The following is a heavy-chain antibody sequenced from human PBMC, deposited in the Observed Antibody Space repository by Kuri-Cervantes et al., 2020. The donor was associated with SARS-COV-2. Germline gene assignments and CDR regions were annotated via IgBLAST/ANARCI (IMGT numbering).Heavy chain of an antibody. V-gene: IGHV3-23*01. Sequence: GESLKISCAASGFTFSAYNMSWVRQAPGKGLEWVSAISGSGGSTYYADSVKGRFTISRDNSKNTLYLQMNSLRAEDTAVYYCAKDRVYCSGGSCPLYYWGQGTLVTVSS. J-gene: IGHJ4*02. CDR1: GFTFSAYN. D-gene: IGHD2-15*01. CDR3: AKDRVYCSGGSCPLYY. CDR2: ISGSGGST.